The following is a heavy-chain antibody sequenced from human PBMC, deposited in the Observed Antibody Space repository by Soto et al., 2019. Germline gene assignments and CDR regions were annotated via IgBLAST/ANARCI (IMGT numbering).Heavy chain of an antibody. J-gene: IGHJ6*02. D-gene: IGHD2-21*02. CDR1: AFSLSTGGVG. CDR3: IQSRCGGDCLQSYASYYYYGMDV. V-gene: IGHV2-5*02. Sequence: SGPTLVNPTQTLTLTCTFSAFSLSTGGVGVGWIRQPPGKALEWLALIYWDDDKRYSPSLRSRLTITKDTSKNQVVLTMTNMDPVDTATYYCIQSRCGGDCLQSYASYYYYGMDVWGQGTTVTSP. CDR2: IYWDDDK.